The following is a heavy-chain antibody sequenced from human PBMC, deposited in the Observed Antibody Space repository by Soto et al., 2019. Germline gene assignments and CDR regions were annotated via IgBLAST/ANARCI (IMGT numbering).Heavy chain of an antibody. CDR3: AREYYGLLTGYYTDY. V-gene: IGHV3-74*01. J-gene: IGHJ4*02. CDR1: GFPFSSYW. D-gene: IGHD3-9*01. Sequence: EVQLVESGGDLVQRGGSLRLSCAASGFPFSSYWMHWVRHTPGKGLDWVARISGDGVTTYYADSVTGRFTVSRDNAKNTLSLLISGLRAEDTAVYYCAREYYGLLTGYYTDYWGQGTLVSVPS. CDR2: ISGDGVTT.